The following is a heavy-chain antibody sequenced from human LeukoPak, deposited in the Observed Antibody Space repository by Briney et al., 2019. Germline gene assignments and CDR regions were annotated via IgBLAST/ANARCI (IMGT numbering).Heavy chain of an antibody. Sequence: GGSLRLSCVASGVTFGTYGLHWVRQAPGKGLEWVAFIRFDGSDKYYADSVKDRFTISRDNSKNTLYLQMNSLRIEDTAMYYCAKVLPLTFYYMDVWGKGTTVTVSS. CDR2: IRFDGSDK. V-gene: IGHV3-30*02. CDR1: GVTFGTYG. J-gene: IGHJ6*03. CDR3: AKVLPLTFYYMDV.